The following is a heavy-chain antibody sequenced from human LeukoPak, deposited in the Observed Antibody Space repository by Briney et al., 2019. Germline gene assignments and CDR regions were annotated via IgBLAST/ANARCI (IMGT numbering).Heavy chain of an antibody. J-gene: IGHJ4*02. CDR2: INHSGST. CDR3: ARSSGYYFRLLGY. CDR1: GGSFSGYY. V-gene: IGHV4-34*01. D-gene: IGHD3-22*01. Sequence: SETLSLTCVVYGGSFSGYYWSWIRQPPGKGLEWIGEINHSGSTNYNPSLKSRVTISVDTSKNQFSLKLSSVTAADTAVYYCARSSGYYFRLLGYWGQGTLVTVSS.